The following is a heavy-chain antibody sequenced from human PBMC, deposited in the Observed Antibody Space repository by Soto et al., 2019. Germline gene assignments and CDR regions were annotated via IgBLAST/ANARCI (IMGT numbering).Heavy chain of an antibody. CDR3: AKVTKRAAAGRYEYYKYGMDV. V-gene: IGHV3-23*01. CDR2: ISGSGGSS. Sequence: SLRLSCAAAGFAFSTYAMTWARQAPGKGLEWVSVISGSGGSSYYAASVKGRFTISRDNSKNTLFLQMNGLRAEDTAVYYCAKVTKRAAAGRYEYYKYGMDVWGQGTTVTVSS. J-gene: IGHJ6*02. CDR1: GFAFSTYA. D-gene: IGHD6-13*01.